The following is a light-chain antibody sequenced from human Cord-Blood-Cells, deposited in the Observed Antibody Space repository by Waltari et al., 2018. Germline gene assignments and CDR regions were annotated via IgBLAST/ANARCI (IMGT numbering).Light chain of an antibody. J-gene: IGKJ2*01. Sequence: DIQMTQSPSSLSASVGDRVTITCQASQDISNYLNWYQQKPGKAPKLLIYDASNLETGVPSRFSGIGSWTDFTFTISSLQPEDIATYYCQQYDNLPPGTFGQGTKLEIK. CDR2: DAS. CDR3: QQYDNLPPGT. CDR1: QDISNY. V-gene: IGKV1-33*01.